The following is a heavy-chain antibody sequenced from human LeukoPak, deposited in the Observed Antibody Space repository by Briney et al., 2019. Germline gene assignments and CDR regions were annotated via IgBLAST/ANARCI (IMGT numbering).Heavy chain of an antibody. D-gene: IGHD2-2*01. CDR1: GXTFSSYR. CDR3: AREVREVPH. J-gene: IGHJ4*02. Sequence: GGSLRLSCAVSGXTFSSYRMSWVRQAPGKGLEWVAKINQYGTEKYYVDSVKGRFTISRDNAKNSLYLQMNSLRADDTAVYYCAREVREVPHWGQGTLVTVSS. V-gene: IGHV3-7*04. CDR2: INQYGTEK.